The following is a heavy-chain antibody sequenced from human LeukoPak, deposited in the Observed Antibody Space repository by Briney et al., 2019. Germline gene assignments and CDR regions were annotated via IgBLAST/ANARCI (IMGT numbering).Heavy chain of an antibody. J-gene: IGHJ5*02. CDR2: ISHRGGP. D-gene: IGHD2-15*01. CDR1: GYSISSDYC. V-gene: IGHV4-38-2*02. Sequence: SETLSLTCIVSGYSISSDYCWGWIRQAPGKGLEWIGSISHRGGPYYNPSLQSRVTMSADTPNNQFSLRLSSVTAADTAVYYCARDGGFYYTASPNSWFDPWGQGILVTVSS. CDR3: ARDGGFYYTASPNSWFDP.